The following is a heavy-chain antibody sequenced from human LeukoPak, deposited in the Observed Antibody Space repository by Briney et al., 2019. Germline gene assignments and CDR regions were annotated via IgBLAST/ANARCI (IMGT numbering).Heavy chain of an antibody. J-gene: IGHJ4*02. D-gene: IGHD3-9*01. V-gene: IGHV4-30-4*01. CDR3: ARTARYGTFDY. CDR1: GGSISSGDYY. Sequence: PSQTLSLTCTVSGGSISSGDYYWSWIRQPPGTGLEWIGYIYYSGSTYYNPSLKSRVTISVDTSKNQFSLKLSSVIAADTAVYYCARTARYGTFDYWGQGTLVTVSS. CDR2: IYYSGST.